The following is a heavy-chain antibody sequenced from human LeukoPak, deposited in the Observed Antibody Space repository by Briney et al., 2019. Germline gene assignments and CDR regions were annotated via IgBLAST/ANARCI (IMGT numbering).Heavy chain of an antibody. Sequence: GASVKVSCKASGYTFTSYGISWVRQAPGQGLEWMGWISAYNGNTNYAQKLQGRVTMTTDTSTSTAYMELRSLRSDDTAVYYCARLPLRYYYDSSGRPGGWFDPWGQGTLVTVSS. CDR1: GYTFTSYG. V-gene: IGHV1-18*01. CDR3: ARLPLRYYYDSSGRPGGWFDP. D-gene: IGHD3-22*01. CDR2: ISAYNGNT. J-gene: IGHJ5*02.